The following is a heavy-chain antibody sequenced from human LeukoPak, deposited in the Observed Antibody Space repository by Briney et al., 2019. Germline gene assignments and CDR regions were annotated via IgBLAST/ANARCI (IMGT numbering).Heavy chain of an antibody. CDR2: INPNSGGT. D-gene: IGHD2-2*01. Sequence: ASVKVSCKASGYTFTGYYMHWVRQAPGQGLEWMGWINPNSGGTNYAQKFQGRVTMTRDTSISTAYMELSSLRSEDTAVYYCARVLTRYCSSTSCLDYWGQGTLVTVSS. CDR3: ARVLTRYCSSTSCLDY. J-gene: IGHJ4*02. CDR1: GYTFTGYY. V-gene: IGHV1-2*02.